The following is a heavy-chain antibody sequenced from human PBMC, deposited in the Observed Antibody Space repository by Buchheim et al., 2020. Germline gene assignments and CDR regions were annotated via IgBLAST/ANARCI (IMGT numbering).Heavy chain of an antibody. CDR2: ISSSSSTT. CDR3: ARVVEYSYGLGDYYYDGMDV. CDR1: EFTFSSYS. J-gene: IGHJ6*02. Sequence: EVQLVESGGGLVQPGGSLRLSCAASEFTFSSYSMNWARQAPGKGLEWGSYISSSSSTTNYADSVKGRLTIYRDNAKNSLYLQMNSLRAEDTAVYYCARVVEYSYGLGDYYYDGMDVWGQGTT. V-gene: IGHV3-48*01. D-gene: IGHD5-18*01.